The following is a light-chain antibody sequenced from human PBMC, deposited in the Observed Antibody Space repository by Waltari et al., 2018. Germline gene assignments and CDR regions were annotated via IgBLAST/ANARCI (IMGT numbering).Light chain of an antibody. CDR2: WAS. V-gene: IGKV4-1*01. Sequence: DIVMTQSPDSLAVSLGERATINCKSSQSLSYSSNNKNYLAWYQQKPGQPPKLLMYWASTRESGVPDRFSGSGSGTDFTLTISSLQAEDVAVYYCQQYYSTSSTFGQGTKLEIK. CDR3: QQYYSTSST. J-gene: IGKJ2*01. CDR1: QSLSYSSNNKNY.